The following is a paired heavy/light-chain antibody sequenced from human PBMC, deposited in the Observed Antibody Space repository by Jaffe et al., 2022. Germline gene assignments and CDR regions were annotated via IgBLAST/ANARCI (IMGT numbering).Heavy chain of an antibody. CDR1: NSSLIGSYY. V-gene: IGHV4-38-2*02. Sequence: QVRLEESGPGLVKPSETLSLRCTVSNSSLIGSYYWAWVRQPPGKGLEWIGTIFDSGDSYYTPSLKSRLTMSMDTATNQFSLRLASVTAADTAVYYCARLASVVTASVGGFFDVWGQGTMVTVSS. CDR2: IFDSGDS. J-gene: IGHJ3*01. D-gene: IGHD2-21*02. CDR3: ARLASVVTASVGGFFDV.
Light chain of an antibody. J-gene: IGKJ4*01. Sequence: DIQMTQFPSSLSASVGDTVVITCRASLSITTYLNWYHQQPGKAPKLVIHPASSLQPGVPSRFRGSGFGTDFTLTITSLKPEDFGTYYCQQSSNLPLTFGGGTRVDIK. CDR2: PAS. CDR3: QQSSNLPLT. CDR1: LSITTY. V-gene: IGKV1-39*01.